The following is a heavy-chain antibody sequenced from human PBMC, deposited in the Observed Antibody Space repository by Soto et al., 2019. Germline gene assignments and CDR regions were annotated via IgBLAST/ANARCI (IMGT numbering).Heavy chain of an antibody. CDR3: ARVRSGYYGSGSYLYYDMDV. CDR1: GFTFSSYW. J-gene: IGHJ6*03. V-gene: IGHV3-7*03. CDR2: IKQDGSEK. Sequence: GGSLRLSCAASGFTFSSYWMSWVRQAPGKGLEWVANIKQDGSEKYYVDSVKGRFTISRDNAKNSLYLQMNSLRAEDTAVYYCARVRSGYYGSGSYLYYDMDVWGKGTTVTVSS. D-gene: IGHD3-10*01.